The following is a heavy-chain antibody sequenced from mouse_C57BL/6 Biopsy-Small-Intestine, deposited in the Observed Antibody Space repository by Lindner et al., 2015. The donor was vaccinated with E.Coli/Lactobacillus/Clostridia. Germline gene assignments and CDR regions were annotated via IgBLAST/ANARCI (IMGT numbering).Heavy chain of an antibody. CDR2: IFPISGNV. V-gene: IGHV1-81*01. CDR3: TRGDSCDF. Sequence: VQLQESGAVMARPGASVKLSCKASGYTFISFGLSWVKQRTGQGLEWIGEIFPISGNVYYNEKLKGKVTLTADKSSSTAFMELRSLTSGDSAVYFCTRGDSCDFWGQGTTLTVSS. D-gene: IGHD2-13*01. CDR1: GYTFISFG. J-gene: IGHJ2*01.